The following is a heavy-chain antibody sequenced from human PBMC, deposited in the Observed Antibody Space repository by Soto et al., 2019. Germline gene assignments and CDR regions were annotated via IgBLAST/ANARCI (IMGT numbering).Heavy chain of an antibody. Sequence: GESLKISCKGSGYSFNSYWIGWVRQMPGRGLECMGIIYPGDSDTRYSPSFQGQVTISADKSISTAYLQWSSLKASDTAMYYCATANGSGSYPGTLPKYYYAMYFWGHGT. J-gene: IGHJ6*02. CDR1: GYSFNSYW. V-gene: IGHV5-51*01. D-gene: IGHD3-10*01. CDR3: ATANGSGSYPGTLPKYYYAMYF. CDR2: IYPGDSDT.